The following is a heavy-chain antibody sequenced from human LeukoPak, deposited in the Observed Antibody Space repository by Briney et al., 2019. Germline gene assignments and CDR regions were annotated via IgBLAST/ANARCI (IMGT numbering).Heavy chain of an antibody. CDR3: ARPQSSCWYGVYDL. Sequence: PSETLSLTCTVSGGSITSHYWSWIRQPPGKGLEGIGHFAYSGTTSYNGSLKSRVTISVETSKNQFSLSLTSVTAADTAVYYCARPQSSCWYGVYDLWGQGTTVTVSS. D-gene: IGHD6-19*01. V-gene: IGHV4-59*08. CDR2: FAYSGTT. CDR1: GGSITSHY. J-gene: IGHJ3*01.